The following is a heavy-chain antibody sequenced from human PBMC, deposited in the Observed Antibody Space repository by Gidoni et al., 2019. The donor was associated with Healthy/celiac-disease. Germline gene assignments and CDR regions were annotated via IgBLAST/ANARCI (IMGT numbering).Heavy chain of an antibody. D-gene: IGHD3-22*01. Sequence: EVQLVESGGGLVTPGGSLRLSCAASGFTFSNAWMNWVRQAPGKGLEWVGRIKSKTDGGTTDYAAPVKGRFTISRDDSKNTLYLQMNSLKTEDTAVYYCTTDPHYYDSSGYYYGAHQHWGQGTLVTVSS. V-gene: IGHV3-15*07. CDR2: IKSKTDGGTT. J-gene: IGHJ1*01. CDR1: GFTFSNAW. CDR3: TTDPHYYDSSGYYYGAHQH.